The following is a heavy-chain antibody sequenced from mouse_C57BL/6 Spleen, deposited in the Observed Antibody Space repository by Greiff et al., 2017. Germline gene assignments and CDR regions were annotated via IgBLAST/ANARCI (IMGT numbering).Heavy chain of an antibody. J-gene: IGHJ1*03. D-gene: IGHD2-1*01. CDR1: GFTFSDYY. V-gene: IGHV5-16*01. CDR3: ARAVTVYWDFDV. Sequence: EVMLVESEGGLVQPGSSMKLSCTASGFTFSDYYMAWVRQVPEKGLEWVANINYDGSSTYYLDSLKSRFIISRDNAKNILYLQMSSLKSEDTAPYDWARAVTVYWDFDVWGTGTTVTGSS. CDR2: INYDGSST.